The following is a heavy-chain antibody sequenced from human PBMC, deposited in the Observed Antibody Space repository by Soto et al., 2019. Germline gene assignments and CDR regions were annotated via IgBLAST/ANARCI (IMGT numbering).Heavy chain of an antibody. V-gene: IGHV4-59*08. Sequence: PSETLSLTCTVSGDSVTGHYWSWIRQSPGKGLEWIGYIYYSGSTNYNPSLKSRVTISVDTSKNHVSLKLSSVTAADTAIYYCARRYCSSTSCYILDPWGQGTLVTVSS. D-gene: IGHD2-2*02. CDR2: IYYSGST. J-gene: IGHJ5*02. CDR1: GDSVTGHY. CDR3: ARRYCSSTSCYILDP.